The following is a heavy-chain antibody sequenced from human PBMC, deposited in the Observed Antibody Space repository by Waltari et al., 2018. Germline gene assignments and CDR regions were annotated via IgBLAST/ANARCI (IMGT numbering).Heavy chain of an antibody. Sequence: VQLVESGGGSIQPGGSLKLSCAVSGFSVAGNTMSWVRQAPGKGLGWVSVIYSAGSTYHADALQGRFTMSRDTSTNELFLHMSSLTAEDTAVYYCARRFIGDYGGYFDFWGQGTLVTVSS. CDR3: ARRFIGDYGGYFDF. D-gene: IGHD4-17*01. V-gene: IGHV3-53*01. CDR1: GFSVAGNT. CDR2: IYSAGST. J-gene: IGHJ4*02.